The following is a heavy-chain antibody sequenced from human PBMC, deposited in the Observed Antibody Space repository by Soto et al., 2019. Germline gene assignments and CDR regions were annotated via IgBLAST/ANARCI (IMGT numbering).Heavy chain of an antibody. D-gene: IGHD2-2*01. Sequence: QVQLVQSGAEVKKPGSSVKVSCKASGGTFSSYAISWVRQAPGQGLEWMGGIIPIFGTANYAQKFQGRVTITADESTSTAYMKLSSLRSEDTAVYYCARGPVPYYYYGMDVWGQGTTVTVSS. CDR3: ARGPVPYYYYGMDV. CDR2: IIPIFGTA. V-gene: IGHV1-69*01. J-gene: IGHJ6*02. CDR1: GGTFSSYA.